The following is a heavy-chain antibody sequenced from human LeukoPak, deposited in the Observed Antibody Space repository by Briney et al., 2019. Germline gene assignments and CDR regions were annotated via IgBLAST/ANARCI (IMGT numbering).Heavy chain of an antibody. D-gene: IGHD4-17*01. CDR3: AKDDYGDYDPLGRLC. CDR2: ISSSSSYI. Sequence: PGGSLRLSCAASGFTFSSYSMNWVRQAPGKGLEWVSSISSSSSYIYYADSVKGRFTISRDNAKNSLYLQMNSLRAEDTAVYYCAKDDYGDYDPLGRLCWGQGTLVTVSS. V-gene: IGHV3-21*04. J-gene: IGHJ4*02. CDR1: GFTFSSYS.